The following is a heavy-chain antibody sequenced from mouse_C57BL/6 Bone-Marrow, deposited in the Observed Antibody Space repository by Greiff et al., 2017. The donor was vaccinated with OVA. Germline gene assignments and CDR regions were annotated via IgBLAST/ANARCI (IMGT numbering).Heavy chain of an antibody. CDR1: GYTFTGYW. J-gene: IGHJ2*01. CDR2: ITPSSGYT. D-gene: IGHD1-2*01. Sequence: VQLQQSGAELAKPGASVKLSCKASGYTFTGYWMHWVKQRPGKGLEWIGYITPSSGYTKYNQKFKDKATLTADKSSSTAYMQLSSLTYEDSAVYYCARGGQVLRPYCFDYWGQGTTLTVSS. V-gene: IGHV1-7*01. CDR3: ARGGQVLRPYCFDY.